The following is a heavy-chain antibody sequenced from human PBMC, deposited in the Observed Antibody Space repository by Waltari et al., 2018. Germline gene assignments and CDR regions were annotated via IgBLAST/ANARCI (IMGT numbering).Heavy chain of an antibody. CDR3: ARAQGPGKGGWFDP. CDR2: IIPSVGTA. CDR1: GGTFSSYA. V-gene: IGHV1-69*08. J-gene: IGHJ5*02. Sequence: QVQLVQSGAEVKKPGSSVKVSCKASGGTFSSYAISWVRQAPGQGLEWMGRIIPSVGTANYARKFQGRGTITADKSTSTAYMELSSLRAEDTAVYYCARAQGPGKGGWFDPWGQGTLVTVSS.